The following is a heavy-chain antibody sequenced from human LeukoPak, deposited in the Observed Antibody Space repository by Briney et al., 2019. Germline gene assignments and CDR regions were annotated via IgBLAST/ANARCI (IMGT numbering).Heavy chain of an antibody. Sequence: GASVKVSCKASGGTFSGYAISWVRQAPGQGLEWMGGIIPIFGTANYAQKFQGRVTITTDESTSTAYMELSSLRSEDTAVYYCARVTMATIYYFDYWGQGTLVTVSS. V-gene: IGHV1-69*05. CDR3: ARVTMATIYYFDY. CDR1: GGTFSGYA. CDR2: IIPIFGTA. J-gene: IGHJ4*02. D-gene: IGHD5-24*01.